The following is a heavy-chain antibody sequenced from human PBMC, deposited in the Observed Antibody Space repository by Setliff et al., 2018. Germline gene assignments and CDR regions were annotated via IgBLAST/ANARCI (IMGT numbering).Heavy chain of an antibody. V-gene: IGHV4-61*02. J-gene: IGHJ4*02. CDR1: GGSISSSSYY. Sequence: PSETLSLTCTVSGGSISSSSYYWSWIRQPAGKGLEWIGRIYTSGSTNYNPSLKSRVTISVDTSKNQFSLKLSSVTAADTAVYYCARGRLRFGANLFDYWGQGTLVTVSS. CDR3: ARGRLRFGANLFDY. D-gene: IGHD3-10*01. CDR2: IYTSGST.